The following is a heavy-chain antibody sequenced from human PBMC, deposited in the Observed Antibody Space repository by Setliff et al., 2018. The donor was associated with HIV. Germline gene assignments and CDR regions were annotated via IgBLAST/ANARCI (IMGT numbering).Heavy chain of an antibody. V-gene: IGHV4-39*07. D-gene: IGHD3-9*01. J-gene: IGHJ3*02. CDR2: IYYSGST. CDR1: GGSISSSSYY. Sequence: PSETLSLTCTVSGGSISSSSYYWGWIRQPPGKGLEWIGSIYYSGSTYCNPSLKSRVTISVDTSKNQFSLKLSSVTAADTAVYYCARSMGLGHDAFDIWGQGTMVTVSS. CDR3: ARSMGLGHDAFDI.